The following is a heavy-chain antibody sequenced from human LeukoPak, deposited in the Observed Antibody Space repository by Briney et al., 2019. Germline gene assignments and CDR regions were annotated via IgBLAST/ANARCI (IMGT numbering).Heavy chain of an antibody. CDR1: GGTFTSYD. V-gene: IGHV1-8*01. CDR2: MNPNSGNT. J-gene: IGHJ2*01. Sequence: GASVKVSCKASGGTFTSYDINWVRQATGQGLEWMGWMNPNSGNTGYAQKFQGRVTMTRNTSISTAYMELSSLRSEDTAVYYCARGDIVVVPAATAFWYFDLWGRGTLVTVSS. D-gene: IGHD2-2*01. CDR3: ARGDIVVVPAATAFWYFDL.